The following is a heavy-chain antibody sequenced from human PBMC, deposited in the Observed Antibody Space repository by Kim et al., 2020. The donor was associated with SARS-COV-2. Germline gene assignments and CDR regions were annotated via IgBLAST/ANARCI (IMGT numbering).Heavy chain of an antibody. CDR2: IYYSGST. V-gene: IGHV4-59*01. D-gene: IGHD6-13*01. Sequence: SETLSLTCTVSGGSISSYYWSWIRQPPGKGLEWIGYIYYSGSTNYNPSLKSRVTISVDTSKNQFSLKLSSVTAADTAVYYCAREGQQLVHNNYYYGMDVWGQGTTVTVSS. J-gene: IGHJ6*02. CDR1: GGSISSYY. CDR3: AREGQQLVHNNYYYGMDV.